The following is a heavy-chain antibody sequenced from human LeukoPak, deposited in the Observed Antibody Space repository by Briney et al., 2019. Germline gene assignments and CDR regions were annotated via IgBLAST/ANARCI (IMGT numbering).Heavy chain of an antibody. CDR3: AGPGRVGLPKARTDAFDI. CDR1: GGSFSGYY. D-gene: IGHD6-6*01. J-gene: IGHJ3*02. CDR2: INHSGST. V-gene: IGHV4-34*01. Sequence: SETLSLTCAVYGGSFSGYYWSWIRQPPGKGLEWIGEINHSGSTNHNPSLKSRVTISVDTSKNQFSLKLSSVTAADTAVYYCAGPGRVGLPKARTDAFDIGGKGKMATVSS.